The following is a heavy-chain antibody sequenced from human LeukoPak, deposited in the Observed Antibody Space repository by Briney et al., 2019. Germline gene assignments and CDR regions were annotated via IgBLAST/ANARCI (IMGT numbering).Heavy chain of an antibody. CDR3: AREGIRGSGFPYYYYYMDV. D-gene: IGHD3-10*01. J-gene: IGHJ6*03. Sequence: GGSLRLSCVASGFTFDDYGMSWVRQAPGKGLEWVSGINWNGGSTGYADSVKGRFTISRDNSKNTLYLQMNSLRAEDTAVYYCAREGIRGSGFPYYYYYMDVWGKGTTVTVSS. CDR1: GFTFDDYG. CDR2: INWNGGST. V-gene: IGHV3-20*04.